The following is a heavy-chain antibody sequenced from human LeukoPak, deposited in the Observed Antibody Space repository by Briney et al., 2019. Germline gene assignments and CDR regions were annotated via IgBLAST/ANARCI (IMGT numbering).Heavy chain of an antibody. D-gene: IGHD6-6*01. CDR1: GYTFTDYY. CDR2: INSNSGGT. J-gene: IGHJ4*02. Sequence: ASVKVSCKTSGYTFTDYYIHWMRQAPGQGLEWMGWINSNSGGTSYAQKFQGRGTLTRDTPTRTAFMELNRLTSDDTAVYYCARTSIAARRADFDYWGQGTVVTVSS. V-gene: IGHV1-2*02. CDR3: ARTSIAARRADFDY.